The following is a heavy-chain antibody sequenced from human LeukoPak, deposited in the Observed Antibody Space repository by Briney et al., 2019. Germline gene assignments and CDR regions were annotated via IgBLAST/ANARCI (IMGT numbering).Heavy chain of an antibody. Sequence: GGSLRLSCAASGFTFSSYWMSWVRQAPGKGLEWVSAISGSGGSTYYADSVKGRFTISRDNSKNTLYLQMNSLRAEDTAVYYCAKSSSGWYGYYMDVWGKGTTVTVSS. V-gene: IGHV3-23*01. J-gene: IGHJ6*03. D-gene: IGHD6-19*01. CDR1: GFTFSSYW. CDR3: AKSSSGWYGYYMDV. CDR2: ISGSGGST.